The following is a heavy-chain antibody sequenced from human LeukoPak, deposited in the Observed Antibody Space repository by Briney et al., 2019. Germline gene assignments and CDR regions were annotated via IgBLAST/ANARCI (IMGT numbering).Heavy chain of an antibody. J-gene: IGHJ4*02. Sequence: GGSLRLSCAASGFTFSSYSMNWVRQAPGKGLEWVAVISYDGSNKYYADSVKGRFTISRDNSKNTLYLQMNSLRAEDTAVYYCAKDRSPPRRGYSYGYPDYWGQGTLVTVSS. D-gene: IGHD5-18*01. V-gene: IGHV3-30*18. CDR1: GFTFSSYS. CDR3: AKDRSPPRRGYSYGYPDY. CDR2: ISYDGSNK.